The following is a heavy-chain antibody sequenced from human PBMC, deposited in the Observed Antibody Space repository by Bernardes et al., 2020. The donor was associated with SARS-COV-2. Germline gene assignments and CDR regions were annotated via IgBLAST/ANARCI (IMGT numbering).Heavy chain of an antibody. CDR3: AKDLGLESSNY. V-gene: IGHV3-9*01. Sequence: GGSLRLSCAASGFTFDDYAMHWVRQAPGKGLEWVSGISWNSGSIGYADSVKGRFTISRDNAKNSLYLQMNSLRAEDTALYYCAKDLGLESSNYWGQGTLVTVSS. J-gene: IGHJ4*02. CDR2: ISWNSGSI. CDR1: GFTFDDYA. D-gene: IGHD3-16*01.